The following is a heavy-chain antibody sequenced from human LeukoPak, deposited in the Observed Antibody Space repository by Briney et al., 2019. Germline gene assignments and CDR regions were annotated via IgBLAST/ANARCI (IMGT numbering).Heavy chain of an antibody. Sequence: PSQTLSLTCIVSGGSISSGSYYWSWIRQPAGKGLEWIGRIYTSGSTNYNPSLKSRVTISVDTSKNQFSLKLSSVTAADTAVYYCARWGDSGSSNDAFDIWGQGTMVTVSS. CDR1: GGSISSGSYY. CDR3: ARWGDSGSSNDAFDI. V-gene: IGHV4-61*02. CDR2: IYTSGST. D-gene: IGHD1-26*01. J-gene: IGHJ3*02.